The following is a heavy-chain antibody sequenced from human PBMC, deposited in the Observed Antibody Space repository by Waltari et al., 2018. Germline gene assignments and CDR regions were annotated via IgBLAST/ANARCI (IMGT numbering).Heavy chain of an antibody. CDR1: GVSLRGSSYY. J-gene: IGHJ3*02. D-gene: IGHD2-15*01. CDR3: ATLETAADAFDI. V-gene: IGHV4-39*07. CDR2: IFYTGST. Sequence: QLQLQESGPGLVKPSETLSLTCNVSGVSLRGSSYYWGWIRQPPGKGLEWIGNIFYTGSTSYNPSLQSRVTISVDTSKNHFSLKLSSVTAADTAVYYCATLETAADAFDIWGHGTMVTVSS.